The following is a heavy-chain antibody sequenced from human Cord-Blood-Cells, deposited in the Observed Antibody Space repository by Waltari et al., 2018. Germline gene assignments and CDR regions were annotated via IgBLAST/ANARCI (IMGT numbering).Heavy chain of an antibody. D-gene: IGHD2-2*01. Sequence: QVQLQESGPGLVKPSETLSLTCTVSGGSISSSYLLWIRHPAGKGLEWIGRIYTSGSTNYNPSLKSRVTMSVDTSKNQFSLKLSSVTAADTAVYYCAREYCSSTSCYDYYYYYYMDVWGKGTTVTVSS. V-gene: IGHV4-4*07. CDR2: IYTSGST. CDR3: AREYCSSTSCYDYYYYYYMDV. CDR1: GGSISSSY. J-gene: IGHJ6*03.